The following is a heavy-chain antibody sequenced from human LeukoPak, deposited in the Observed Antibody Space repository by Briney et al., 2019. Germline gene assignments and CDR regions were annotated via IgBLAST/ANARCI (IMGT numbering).Heavy chain of an antibody. Sequence: GGSLRLSCAASGFTFSSYWMSWVRQAPGKGLEWVANIKQDGSEKYYVDSVKGRFTISRDNAKNTLYLQMNSLGAEDTAAYYCARDYDYPWGSYRYDAFDVWGQGTVVTVSS. CDR3: ARDYDYPWGSYRYDAFDV. V-gene: IGHV3-7*01. J-gene: IGHJ3*01. CDR1: GFTFSSYW. D-gene: IGHD3-16*02. CDR2: IKQDGSEK.